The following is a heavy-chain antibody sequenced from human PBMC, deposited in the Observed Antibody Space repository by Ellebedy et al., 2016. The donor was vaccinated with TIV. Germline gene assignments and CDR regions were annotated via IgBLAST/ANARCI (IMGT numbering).Heavy chain of an antibody. CDR2: IYYCGSA. CDR3: ARDPALPRGRFDT. V-gene: IGHV4-39*07. Sequence: MPSETLSLTCTVSGGSISNRAYYWNWIRQPPGKGLEWLGSIYYCGSAYYNPSPKSRVTVSVDTSKNQFSLNLSSVTAADTAGYYCARDPALPRGRFDTWGQGTLVTVSS. CDR1: GGSISNRAYY. J-gene: IGHJ5*02.